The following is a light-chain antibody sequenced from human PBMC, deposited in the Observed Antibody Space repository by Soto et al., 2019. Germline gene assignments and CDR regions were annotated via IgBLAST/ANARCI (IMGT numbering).Light chain of an antibody. J-gene: IGKJ1*01. Sequence: DIVMTQSPATLSMSPGERATLSCRASQSVSNNLAWYQQKPGQAPWLLIYGASTRATGIPARFSGSGSGTEFTLTISSLQSEDFAIYYCQQYNNWPRTFGQGTKVEI. V-gene: IGKV3-15*01. CDR2: GAS. CDR1: QSVSNN. CDR3: QQYNNWPRT.